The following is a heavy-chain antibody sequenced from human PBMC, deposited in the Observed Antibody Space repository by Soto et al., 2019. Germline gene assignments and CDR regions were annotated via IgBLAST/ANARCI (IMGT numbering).Heavy chain of an antibody. J-gene: IGHJ4*02. D-gene: IGHD5-12*01. Sequence: SENLSLTCAVSVGSISGYYWISIRQPAGKGLEYIGRMYTSGMTDYNPSLKSRVTMSLDTSKNQFSLRLSSVTAADTAVYYCARFEDGYNIWGQGTLVTVSS. V-gene: IGHV4-4*07. CDR2: MYTSGMT. CDR1: VGSISGYY. CDR3: ARFEDGYNI.